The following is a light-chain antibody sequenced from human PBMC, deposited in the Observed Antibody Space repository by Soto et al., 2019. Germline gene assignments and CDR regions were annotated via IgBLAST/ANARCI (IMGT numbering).Light chain of an antibody. V-gene: IGLV2-11*01. J-gene: IGLJ3*02. Sequence: QSVLTQPRSVSGSPGQSVTIACTGNSSDVGGYNYVSWYQQHPGKVPKLMIHDVSKRPSGVPDRFSGSKSGNTASLTISGLQAEDEADYHCCSYAGSYTWVFGGGTKLTVL. CDR2: DVS. CDR3: CSYAGSYTWV. CDR1: SSDVGGYNY.